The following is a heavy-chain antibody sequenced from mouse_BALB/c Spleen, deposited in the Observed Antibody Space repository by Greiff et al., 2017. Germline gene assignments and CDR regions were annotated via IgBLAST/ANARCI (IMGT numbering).Heavy chain of an antibody. CDR1: GYAFTNYL. J-gene: IGHJ3*01. D-gene: IGHD1-2*01. CDR3: AREGGLRLPFAY. Sequence: VQLQQSGAELVRPGTSVKVSCKASGYAFTNYLIEWVKQRPGQGLEWIGVINPGSGGTNYNEKFKGKATLTADKSSSTAYMQLSSLTSYDSAVYFCAREGGLRLPFAYWGQGTLVTVSA. V-gene: IGHV1-54*01. CDR2: INPGSGGT.